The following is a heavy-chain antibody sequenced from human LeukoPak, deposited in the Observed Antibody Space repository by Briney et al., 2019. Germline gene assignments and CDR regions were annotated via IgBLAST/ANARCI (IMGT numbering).Heavy chain of an antibody. J-gene: IGHJ5*02. D-gene: IGHD6-13*01. CDR1: GDSISSSSYY. CDR3: ARGSLYSSSWNALNWFDP. V-gene: IGHV4-39*01. CDR2: IYYSGST. Sequence: SETLSLTCTVSGDSISSSSYYWGWIRQPPGKGLEWIGNIYYSGSTYYNPPLKSRVTISVDTSKNQFSLKLNSVTATDTAVYYCARGSLYSSSWNALNWFDPWGQGTLVTVSS.